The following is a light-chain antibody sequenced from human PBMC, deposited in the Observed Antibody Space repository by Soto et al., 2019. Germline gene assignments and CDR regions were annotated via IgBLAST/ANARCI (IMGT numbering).Light chain of an antibody. V-gene: IGLV2-14*03. CDR3: TSYTPSTTVL. CDR1: SSDVGGYNY. CDR2: DVN. Sequence: QSALTQPASVSGSPGQSITISCAGTSSDVGGYNYVSWYQHHPGKAPKLLIYDVNMRPSGVSDRFSGSRSGNTASLAISGIKAEDEADYSCTSYTPSTTVLFGGGTKLTVL. J-gene: IGLJ2*01.